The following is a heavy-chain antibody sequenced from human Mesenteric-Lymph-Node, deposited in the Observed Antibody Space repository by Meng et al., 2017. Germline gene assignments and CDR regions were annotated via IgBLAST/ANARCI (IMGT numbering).Heavy chain of an antibody. Sequence: VQLQESGPGLVKPSGTLSLTCTVSSGSISGSNWWSWVRQPPGKGLEWIGEISQSGPTYYNPSLKSRVTITGDWSKNQFSLNLNSVTAADTALYYCVRQGMTSYSWGYWGQGTLVTVSS. V-gene: IGHV4-4*02. J-gene: IGHJ4*02. CDR2: ISQSGPT. D-gene: IGHD3-9*01. CDR3: VRQGMTSYSWGY. CDR1: SGSISGSNW.